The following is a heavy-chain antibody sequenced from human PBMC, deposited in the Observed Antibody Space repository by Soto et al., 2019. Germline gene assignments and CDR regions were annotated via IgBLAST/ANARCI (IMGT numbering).Heavy chain of an antibody. V-gene: IGHV3-23*01. CDR3: ANPPSFMITYEGAIATARAFDY. CDR1: GFTFKSYV. J-gene: IGHJ4*02. CDR2: ISGSGATT. D-gene: IGHD3-16*01. Sequence: EVQLLESGGGVVQTGGSLRLSCAASGFTFKSYVLSWVRQAPGKGLEWVSAISGSGATTYYTDSVKGRFAISRDNSKNTLYLQMNNLRADDTAVYFCANPPSFMITYEGAIATARAFDYWGQGTLVTVSS.